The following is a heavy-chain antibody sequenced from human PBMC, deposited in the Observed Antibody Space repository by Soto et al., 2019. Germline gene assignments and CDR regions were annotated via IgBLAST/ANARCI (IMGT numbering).Heavy chain of an antibody. J-gene: IGHJ5*02. CDR1: GYTFTSYA. CDR3: ARAVNYDFWSGYYLNP. V-gene: IGHV1-3*01. D-gene: IGHD3-3*01. CDR2: INAGNGNT. Sequence: ASVKVSCKASGYTFTSYAMHWVRQAPGQRLEWMGWINAGNGNTKYSQKFQGRVTMTTDTSTSTAYMELRSLRSDDTAVYYCARAVNYDFWSGYYLNPWGQGTLVTVSS.